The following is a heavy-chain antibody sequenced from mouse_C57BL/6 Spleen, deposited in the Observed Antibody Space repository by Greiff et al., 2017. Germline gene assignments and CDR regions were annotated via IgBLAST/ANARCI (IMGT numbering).Heavy chain of an antibody. CDR3: ARTPICNYYAMDY. Sequence: QVQLQQPGAELVKPGASVKLSCKASGYTFTSYWMHWVKQRPGQGLEWIGMIHPNSGSTKYNEKFKSKATLTVDKSSSTAYMQLSSLTSEDSAVYYCARTPICNYYAMDYWGQGTSVTVSS. CDR2: IHPNSGST. J-gene: IGHJ4*01. CDR1: GYTFTSYW. V-gene: IGHV1-64*01. D-gene: IGHD2-1*01.